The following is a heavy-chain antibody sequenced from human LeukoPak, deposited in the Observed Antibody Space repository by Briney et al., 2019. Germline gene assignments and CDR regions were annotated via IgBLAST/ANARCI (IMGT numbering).Heavy chain of an antibody. CDR2: IYSGGST. Sequence: SGGSLRLSRAAYGLTASSNYMSWAASAPGKGLERVSVIYSGGSTYYADSVKGRFTISRENSKTTLYLQMNRLRAEDTAVYSCARVGDGYSAFDYWGQGTLVTVSS. D-gene: IGHD5-24*01. CDR1: GLTASSNY. CDR3: ARVGDGYSAFDY. J-gene: IGHJ4*02. V-gene: IGHV3-53*01.